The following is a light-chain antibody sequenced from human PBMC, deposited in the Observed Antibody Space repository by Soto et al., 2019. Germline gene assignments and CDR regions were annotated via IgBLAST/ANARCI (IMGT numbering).Light chain of an antibody. CDR1: SSDVGSYNL. V-gene: IGLV2-23*02. J-gene: IGLJ2*01. CDR2: EIS. Sequence: QSVLTQPASVSGSPGQSITISCTGTSSDVGSYNLVSWYQQHPGKAPKLMIYEISKRTSGVSNRFSGSKSGNTASLTISGLQAEDEDDYYFCSYAGSSTVVFGGGTQLTVL. CDR3: CSYAGSSTVV.